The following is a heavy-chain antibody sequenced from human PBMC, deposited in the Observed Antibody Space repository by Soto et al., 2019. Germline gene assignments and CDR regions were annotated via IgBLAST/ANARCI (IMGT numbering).Heavy chain of an antibody. CDR1: GFTFRTFA. CDR3: ARDKKPFNWSPSILKSYYYGMDV. J-gene: IGHJ6*02. CDR2: ISNDGSIK. D-gene: IGHD1-1*01. Sequence: QVQLVESGGRVVQPGRSLRLSCAASGFTFRTFAMHWVRQAPGKGLEWVAVISNDGSIKYFLDSVKGRFTISRDNSKNTLSLQMDSLRAEDTAVYYCARDKKPFNWSPSILKSYYYGMDVWGQGTTVTVSS. V-gene: IGHV3-30-3*01.